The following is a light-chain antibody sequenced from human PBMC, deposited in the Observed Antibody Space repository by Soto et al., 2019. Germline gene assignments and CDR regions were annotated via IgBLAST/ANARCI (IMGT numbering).Light chain of an antibody. V-gene: IGKV1-5*03. CDR3: QQYSSYSVYT. CDR1: QTINNW. CDR2: KTS. Sequence: DIQMTQSPSTLPASVGDRVTITCRASQTINNWLAWYQQKPGKPPKLLIYKTSSLESGVPSRFSGSRSGTEFTLTISCLQPDDFAAYYCQQYSSYSVYTFGQGTKVEIK. J-gene: IGKJ2*01.